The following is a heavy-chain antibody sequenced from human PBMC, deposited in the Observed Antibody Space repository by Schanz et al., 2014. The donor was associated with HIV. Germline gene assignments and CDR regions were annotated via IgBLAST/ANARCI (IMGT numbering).Heavy chain of an antibody. Sequence: QVHLVESGGGVVQPGRSLRLSCAASGLTFNSFGIHWVRQAPGKGLEWVAVISYDAVNKFYADSVQGRFTTSRDDSKNTVSLQMDDLRDEDTALYYCARDALPSSVRGMISNWFDPWGQGTLVTVSS. D-gene: IGHD3-10*01. CDR1: GLTFNSFG. V-gene: IGHV3-30*03. CDR3: ARDALPSSVRGMISNWFDP. J-gene: IGHJ5*02. CDR2: ISYDAVNK.